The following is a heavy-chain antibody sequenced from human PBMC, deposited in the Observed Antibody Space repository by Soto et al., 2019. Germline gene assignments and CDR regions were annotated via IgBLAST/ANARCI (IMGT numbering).Heavy chain of an antibody. J-gene: IGHJ6*03. CDR2: IYYSGST. D-gene: IGHD1-7*01. CDR3: ARGQVQNSHYYYYYYYMDV. CDR1: GGSISSYH. Sequence: SETLSLTCTVSGGSISSYHWSWIRQPPEKGLEWIGYIYYSGSTNYNPSLKSRVTISVDTSKNQFSLKLSSVTAADTAVYYCARGQVQNSHYYYYYYYMDVWGKGTTVTVSS. V-gene: IGHV4-59*01.